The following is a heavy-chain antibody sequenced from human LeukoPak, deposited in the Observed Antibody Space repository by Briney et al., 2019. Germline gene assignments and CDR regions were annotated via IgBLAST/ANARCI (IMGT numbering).Heavy chain of an antibody. CDR2: ISFGGSNK. V-gene: IGHV3-30*03. J-gene: IGHJ4*02. D-gene: IGHD2-2*01. CDR1: GFSFSNYG. CDR3: APGCSSASCYGR. Sequence: PGGSLRLSCAASGFSFSNYGIHWVRQAPGKGLEWVSMISFGGSNKNYADSVRGRFTISRDNSKNTAYLQMNSLRPEDTAVYYCAPGCSSASCYGRWGQGTLVTVSS.